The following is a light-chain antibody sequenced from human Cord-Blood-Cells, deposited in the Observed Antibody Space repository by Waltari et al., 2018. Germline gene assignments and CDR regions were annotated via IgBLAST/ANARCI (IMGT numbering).Light chain of an antibody. CDR3: CSYAGSSTL. CDR2: EGS. V-gene: IGLV2-23*01. Sequence: QSALTQPASVSGSPGQSITISCPGTSSDVGSYNLVSWYQQHPGKAPKLMIYEGSKRPSGVSNRFSGSKSGTTASLTISGLQAEDEADYYCCSYAGSSTLFGGGTKLTVL. J-gene: IGLJ3*02. CDR1: SSDVGSYNL.